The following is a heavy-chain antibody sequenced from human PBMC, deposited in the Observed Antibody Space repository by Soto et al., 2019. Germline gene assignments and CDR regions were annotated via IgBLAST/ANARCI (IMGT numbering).Heavy chain of an antibody. CDR3: ARERGGIDY. CDR2: INPNSSNT. J-gene: IGHJ4*02. V-gene: IGHV1-8*01. D-gene: IGHD3-10*01. Sequence: QVQLVQSGAEVKKPGASVKVSCKASGYTFTSYDINWVRQATGQGLEWMGWINPNSSNTVYAQKFQGRVTMTRKTSISTAYMEMSSLRSEDTAVYYFARERGGIDYWGQGTLVTVSS. CDR1: GYTFTSYD.